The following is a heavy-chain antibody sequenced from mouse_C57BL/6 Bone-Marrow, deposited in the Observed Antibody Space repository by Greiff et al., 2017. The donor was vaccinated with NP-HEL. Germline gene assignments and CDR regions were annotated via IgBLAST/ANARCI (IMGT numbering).Heavy chain of an antibody. J-gene: IGHJ1*03. Sequence: QVQLQQPGAELVKPGASVKLSCKASGYTFTSYWMHWVKQRPGQGLEWIGMIHPNSGSTNYNEKFKSKATLTVDKSSSTAYMLLSSLTSEDSAVYFCARSDYYGSSYVYWYFDVWGTGTTVTVSS. D-gene: IGHD1-1*01. CDR3: ARSDYYGSSYVYWYFDV. CDR1: GYTFTSYW. CDR2: IHPNSGST. V-gene: IGHV1-64*01.